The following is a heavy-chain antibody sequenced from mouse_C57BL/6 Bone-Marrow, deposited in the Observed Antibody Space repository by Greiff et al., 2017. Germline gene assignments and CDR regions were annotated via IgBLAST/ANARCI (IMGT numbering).Heavy chain of an antibody. CDR3: ARDGSSSDY. Sequence: EVQVVESGGGLVKPGGSLKLSCAASGFTFSSYAMSWVRQTPEKRLEWVATISDGGSYTYYTDNVKGRFTISRDNAKNNLYLQMSHLKSEDAAMYYCARDGSSSDYWGQGTTLTVSS. CDR1: GFTFSSYA. D-gene: IGHD1-1*01. J-gene: IGHJ2*01. V-gene: IGHV5-4*01. CDR2: ISDGGSYT.